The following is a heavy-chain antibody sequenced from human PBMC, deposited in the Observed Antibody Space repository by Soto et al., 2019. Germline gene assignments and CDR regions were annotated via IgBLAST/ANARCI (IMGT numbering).Heavy chain of an antibody. V-gene: IGHV3-33*01. CDR1: GFTFSSYG. CDR3: ARDQTDAAYYDSSGIIDY. Sequence: GGSLRLSCAASGFTFSSYGMHWVRQAPGKGLEWVAVIWYDGSNKYYADSVKGRFTISRDNSKNTLYLQMNSLRAEDTAVYYCARDQTDAAYYDSSGIIDYWGQGTLVTVSS. D-gene: IGHD3-22*01. CDR2: IWYDGSNK. J-gene: IGHJ4*02.